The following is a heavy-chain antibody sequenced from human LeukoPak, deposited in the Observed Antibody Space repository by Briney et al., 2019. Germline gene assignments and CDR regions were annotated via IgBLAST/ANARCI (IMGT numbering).Heavy chain of an antibody. CDR2: IIPMFGTA. Sequence: GASVKVSCKASGGTFSSYAISWVRQAPGQGLEWMGGIIPMFGTANYAQKFQGRVTITADKSTSTAYMELSSLRSEDTAVYYCARVGPYCTNGVCSSPGSYWGQGTLVTVSS. V-gene: IGHV1-69*06. CDR3: ARVGPYCTNGVCSSPGSY. J-gene: IGHJ4*02. D-gene: IGHD2-8*01. CDR1: GGTFSSYA.